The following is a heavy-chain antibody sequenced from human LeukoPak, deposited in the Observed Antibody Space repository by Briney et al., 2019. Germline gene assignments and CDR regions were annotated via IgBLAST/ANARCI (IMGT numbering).Heavy chain of an antibody. Sequence: GSLRLSCAASGFTFNSYDMHWVRQAPGKGLEWVAVISYDGSNKYYADSVKGRFAISRYNSKNTVYLQMNSLRVEDTAVYYWASTNTPFADYWGQGTLFTVSS. CDR1: GFTFNSYD. CDR3: ASTNTPFADY. D-gene: IGHD2-8*01. V-gene: IGHV3-30*09. CDR2: ISYDGSNK. J-gene: IGHJ4*02.